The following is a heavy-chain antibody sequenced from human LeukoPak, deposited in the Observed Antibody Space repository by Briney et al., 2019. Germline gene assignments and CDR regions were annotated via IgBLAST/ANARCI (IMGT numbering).Heavy chain of an antibody. CDR1: GYTFTSYY. V-gene: IGHV1-46*01. Sequence: ASVKVSCKASGYTFTSYYMHWVRQAPGQGLEWMGIINPSGGSTSYAQKFQGRVTMTTDTSTSTAYMELRSLRSDDTAVYYCARSQLLLDAFDIWGQGTMVTVSS. J-gene: IGHJ3*02. CDR2: INPSGGST. D-gene: IGHD2-2*01. CDR3: ARSQLLLDAFDI.